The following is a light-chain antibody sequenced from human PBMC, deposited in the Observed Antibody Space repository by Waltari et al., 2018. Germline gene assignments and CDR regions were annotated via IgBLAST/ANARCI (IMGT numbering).Light chain of an antibody. Sequence: QSALTQPASVSGSPGQSITISCTGSSSHIGAGSDVHWYQHLPRTAPKLLIYDNYNRPSGVADRFSASKSGTSASLAITGLQAEDEADYYCQSYDSLSDSYVFGTGTKVTVL. CDR3: QSYDSLSDSYV. CDR1: SSHIGAGSD. J-gene: IGLJ1*01. V-gene: IGLV1-40*01. CDR2: DNY.